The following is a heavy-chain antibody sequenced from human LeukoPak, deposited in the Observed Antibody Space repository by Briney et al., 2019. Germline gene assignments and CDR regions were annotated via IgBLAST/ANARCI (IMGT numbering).Heavy chain of an antibody. Sequence: SETLSLTCTVSGGSISSYYWRWIRQPAGKGLEWIGRIYTSGSTNYNPSLKSRVTISVDTFNNQFSLRLSSVTAADTAVYYCASYVAADGSHYFDYWGQGTLVTVSS. V-gene: IGHV4-4*07. D-gene: IGHD6-13*01. CDR1: GGSISSYY. CDR3: ASYVAADGSHYFDY. J-gene: IGHJ4*02. CDR2: IYTSGST.